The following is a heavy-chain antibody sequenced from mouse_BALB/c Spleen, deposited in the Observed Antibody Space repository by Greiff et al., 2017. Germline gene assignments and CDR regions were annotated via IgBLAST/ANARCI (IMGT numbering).Heavy chain of an antibody. CDR2: INPSNGRT. CDR3: ARVRYVDWYFDV. J-gene: IGHJ1*01. CDR1: GYTFTSYW. Sequence: QVQLQQPGAELVKPGASVKLSCKASGYTFTSYWMHWVKQRPGQGLEWIGEINPSNGRTNYNEKFKSKATLTVDKSSSTAYMQLSSLTSEDSAVYYCARVRYVDWYFDVWGAGTTVTVSS. V-gene: IGHV1S81*02. D-gene: IGHD2-14*01.